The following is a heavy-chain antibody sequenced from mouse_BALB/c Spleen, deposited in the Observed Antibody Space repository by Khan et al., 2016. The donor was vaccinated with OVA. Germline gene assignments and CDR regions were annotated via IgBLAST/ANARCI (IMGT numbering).Heavy chain of an antibody. D-gene: IGHD1-1*01. CDR3: ARINYYDGYY. CDR1: GFNIKDTY. J-gene: IGHJ3*01. CDR2: IDPANGYT. Sequence: MQLEESGAELVKPGASVKLSCTTSGFNIKDTYIHWVKQRPEQGLEWIGRIDPANGYTKFDPKFPGKATITTDTSANTTNQQLSSLTSEDTAVYCCARINYYDGYYWGQGTLVTVSS. V-gene: IGHV14-3*02.